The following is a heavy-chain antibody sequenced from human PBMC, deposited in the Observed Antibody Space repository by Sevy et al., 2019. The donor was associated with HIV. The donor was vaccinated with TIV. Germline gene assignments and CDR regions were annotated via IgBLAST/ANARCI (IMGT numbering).Heavy chain of an antibody. Sequence: SETLSLTCAVSGGSFTSYYWTWIRQPPGKGLEWIGEINPSGSTNYNPSLKSRITMSLDTSKNQFSLKLNYVSAADTAVYYCARGNIQVTRIVVVFTGGIYHFDSWGQRTLVTDSS. J-gene: IGHJ4*02. CDR3: ARGNIQVTRIVVVFTGGIYHFDS. CDR2: INPSGST. V-gene: IGHV4-34*01. CDR1: GGSFTSYY. D-gene: IGHD3-22*01.